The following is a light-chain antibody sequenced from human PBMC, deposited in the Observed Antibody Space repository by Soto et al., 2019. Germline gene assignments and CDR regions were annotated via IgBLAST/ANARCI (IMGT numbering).Light chain of an antibody. CDR1: SSDVGSYNL. Sequence: QSALTQPAPVSGSPGQSITISCTGSSSDVGSYNLVSWYQQHPGKAPKLMIYEGSKRPSGVSNRFSGSKSGNTASLTISGVQTEDEADYYCCSYADSSTVFGGGTKLTVL. CDR2: EGS. J-gene: IGLJ3*02. V-gene: IGLV2-23*01. CDR3: CSYADSSTV.